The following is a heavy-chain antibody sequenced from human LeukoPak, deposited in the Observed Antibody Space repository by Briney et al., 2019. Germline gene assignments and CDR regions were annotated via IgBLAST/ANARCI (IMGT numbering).Heavy chain of an antibody. J-gene: IGHJ5*02. CDR2: INHSGST. Sequence: PSETLSLTCTVSGGSISSSSYYWGWIRQPPGKGLEWIGEINHSGSTNYNPSLKSRVTISVDTSKNQFSLKLSSVTAADTAVYYCARFQYYYDSSGETIYNWFDPWGQGTLVTVSS. CDR1: GGSISSSSYY. V-gene: IGHV4-39*07. D-gene: IGHD3-22*01. CDR3: ARFQYYYDSSGETIYNWFDP.